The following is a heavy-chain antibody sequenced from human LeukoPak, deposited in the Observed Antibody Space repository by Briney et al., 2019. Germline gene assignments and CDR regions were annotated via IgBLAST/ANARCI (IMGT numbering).Heavy chain of an antibody. CDR2: INHSGST. CDR3: ARRPTYSFSDY. D-gene: IGHD5-18*01. V-gene: IGHV4-4*02. CDR1: GGSISSSNW. J-gene: IGHJ4*02. Sequence: PSGTLSLTCAVSGGSISSSNWWSWVRQPPGKGLEWIGEINHSGSTNYNPSLKSRVTISVDTSKNQFSLKLSSVTAADTAVYYCARRPTYSFSDYWGQGTLVTVSS.